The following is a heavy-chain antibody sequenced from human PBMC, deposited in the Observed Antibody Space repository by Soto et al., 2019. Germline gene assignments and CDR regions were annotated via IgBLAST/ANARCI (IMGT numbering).Heavy chain of an antibody. CDR2: IHHSGST. CDR3: ARVGITGTTLAAFDI. Sequence: SETLSLTCAVSGDSISSINWWSRVRQPPGKGLEWIGEIHHSGSTNYNPSLKSRVTISVDKSKNQFSLKLSSVTAADTAVYYCARVGITGTTLAAFDIWGQGTMVT. J-gene: IGHJ3*02. V-gene: IGHV4-4*02. D-gene: IGHD1-20*01. CDR1: GDSISSINW.